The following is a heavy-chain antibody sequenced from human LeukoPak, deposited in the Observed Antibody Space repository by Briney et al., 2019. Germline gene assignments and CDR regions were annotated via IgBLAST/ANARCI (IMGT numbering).Heavy chain of an antibody. CDR1: GFTVSSYG. CDR3: AKSRWPTVTSYYFDY. D-gene: IGHD4-17*01. V-gene: IGHV3-30*18. J-gene: IGHJ4*02. CDR2: ISYDGSNK. Sequence: PGGSLRLSCAAPGFTVSSYGMHWVRQAPGKGLEWVAVISYDGSNKYYADSVKGRFTISRDNSKNTLYLQMNSLRAEDTAVYYCAKSRWPTVTSYYFDYWGQGTLATVSS.